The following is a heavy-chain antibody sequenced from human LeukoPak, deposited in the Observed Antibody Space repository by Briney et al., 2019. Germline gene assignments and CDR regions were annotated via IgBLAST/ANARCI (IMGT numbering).Heavy chain of an antibody. Sequence: GASVKVSCKASGYTFSDYYLHWVRQAPGQGLEWMGWINPNNGDTNSAQKFQDRVTMTRDTSIITAYMELSRLTSDDTAVYFCARGYFDSSDYEYFQYWGQGTLVTVSS. V-gene: IGHV1-2*02. CDR1: GYTFSDYY. D-gene: IGHD3-22*01. CDR3: ARGYFDSSDYEYFQY. CDR2: INPNNGDT. J-gene: IGHJ1*01.